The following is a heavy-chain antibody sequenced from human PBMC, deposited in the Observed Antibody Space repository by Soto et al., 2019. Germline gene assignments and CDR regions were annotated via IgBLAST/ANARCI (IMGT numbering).Heavy chain of an antibody. CDR1: GVSISSGWYY. D-gene: IGHD2-2*01. CDR3: ARCSLVVVPAPGFDP. Sequence: SETLSLTCTVAGVSISSGWYYWSWIRHHPGKGLEWIGYIYYSGTTYYNPSLKSRVTISVDTSKNQFSLKLSSVSAADTALYYCARCSLVVVPAPGFDPWGRGNLVTVSS. CDR2: IYYSGTT. V-gene: IGHV4-31*03. J-gene: IGHJ5*02.